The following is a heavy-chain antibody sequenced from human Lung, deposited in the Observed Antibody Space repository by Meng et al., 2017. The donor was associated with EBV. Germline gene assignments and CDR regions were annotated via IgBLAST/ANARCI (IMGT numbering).Heavy chain of an antibody. V-gene: IGHV3-74*01. J-gene: IGHJ4*02. CDR2: INTDGSVI. Sequence: EVQVXXXXXGVVXAXXXLRLSCAASGFTLGSYWVHWVRQAPGKGLVWVSRINTDGSVINYADSVKGRFTISRDNAKNTVYLQMNNLRAEDTAVYYCAKDCFGDKDSWGQGTLVTVSS. CDR1: GFTLGSYW. D-gene: IGHD2-21*01. CDR3: AKDCFGDKDS.